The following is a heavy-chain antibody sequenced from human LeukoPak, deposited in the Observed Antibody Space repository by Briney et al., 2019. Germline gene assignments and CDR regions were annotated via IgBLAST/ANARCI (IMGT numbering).Heavy chain of an antibody. J-gene: IGHJ4*02. CDR3: ARDPAYCGGDCYTPARSFDY. CDR2: IHSSSSST. CDR1: GFTFSNYG. Sequence: GGSLRLSCAASGFTFSNYGMSWVRQAPGKGLEWVSGIHSSSSSTYYADSVKGRFTISRDNAKNSLYLQMNRLRADDTAVYYCARDPAYCGGDCYTPARSFDYWGQGTLVTVSS. D-gene: IGHD2-21*01. V-gene: IGHV3-21*01.